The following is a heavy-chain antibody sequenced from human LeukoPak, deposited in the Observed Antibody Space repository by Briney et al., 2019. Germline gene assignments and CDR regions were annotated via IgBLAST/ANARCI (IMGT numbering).Heavy chain of an antibody. D-gene: IGHD6-19*01. CDR2: MNPNSGNT. CDR3: ARFAPDRGWSDY. Sequence: GASVTVSFTASGYTFTSYDINWVRQATGQGLEWMGWMNPNSGNTDYAQKLQGRVTMTTDTSTSTAYMELRTLRSDDTAVYYCARFAPDRGWSDYWGQGTLVTVSS. V-gene: IGHV1-8*01. J-gene: IGHJ4*02. CDR1: GYTFTSYD.